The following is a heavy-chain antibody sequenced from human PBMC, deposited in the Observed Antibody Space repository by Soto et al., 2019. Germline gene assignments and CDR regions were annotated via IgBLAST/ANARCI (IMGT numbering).Heavy chain of an antibody. CDR1: GFTFSSYA. Sequence: GVLRLSCAASGFTFSSYAMSWVRQAPGKGLEWVSAISGSGVSTYYADSVKGRFTISRDNSKNTLCLQMNSLRAEDTAVYYCARGDYHDTSGPFSDAFDVWGQGTMVTVSS. J-gene: IGHJ3*01. V-gene: IGHV3-23*01. CDR3: ARGDYHDTSGPFSDAFDV. D-gene: IGHD3-22*01. CDR2: ISGSGVST.